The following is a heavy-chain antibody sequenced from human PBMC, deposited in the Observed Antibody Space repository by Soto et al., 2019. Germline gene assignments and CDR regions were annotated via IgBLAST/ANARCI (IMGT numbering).Heavy chain of an antibody. CDR1: GGSISSYY. CDR3: ATLGEEVGDFWSGLYYMDV. CDR2: IYYSGST. V-gene: IGHV4-59*08. J-gene: IGHJ6*03. D-gene: IGHD3-3*01. Sequence: PSETLSLTCTVSGGSISSYYWSWIRQPPGKGLEWIGYIYYSGSTNYNPSLKSRVTISVDTSKNQFSLKLSSVTAADTAVYYCATLGEEVGDFWSGLYYMDVWGKGTTVTVSS.